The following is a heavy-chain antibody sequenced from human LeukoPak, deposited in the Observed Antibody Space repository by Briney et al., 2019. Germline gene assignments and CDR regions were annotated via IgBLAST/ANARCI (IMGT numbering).Heavy chain of an antibody. CDR1: GFTFSTYW. CDR2: ISSSSSYI. V-gene: IGHV3-21*01. D-gene: IGHD6-13*01. Sequence: PGGSLRLSCAASGFTFSTYWMHWVRQAPGKGLEWVSSISSSSSYIYYADSVKGRLTISRDNAKNSLYLQMNSLRAEDTAVYYCARDSARPWDSSSWYSLDYWGQGTLVTVSS. CDR3: ARDSARPWDSSSWYSLDY. J-gene: IGHJ4*02.